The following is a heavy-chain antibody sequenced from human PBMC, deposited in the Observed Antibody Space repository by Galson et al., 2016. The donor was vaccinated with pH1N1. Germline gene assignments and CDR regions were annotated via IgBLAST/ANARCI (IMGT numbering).Heavy chain of an antibody. CDR2: IYSGGSST. CDR3: AKGGSSSWYVYHYYTDV. V-gene: IGHV3-23*03. Sequence: SLRLSCAASGFTFRSYAMSWVRQAPGKGLEWVSVIYSGGSSTYYADSVKGRFTMSRDNSKNTLYLQMNSLRAEDTAVYYCAKGGSSSWYVYHYYTDVWGKGTTVTVSS. J-gene: IGHJ6*03. D-gene: IGHD6-13*01. CDR1: GFTFRSYA.